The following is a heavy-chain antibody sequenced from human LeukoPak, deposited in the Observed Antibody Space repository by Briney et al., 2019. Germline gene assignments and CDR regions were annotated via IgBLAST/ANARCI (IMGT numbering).Heavy chain of an antibody. V-gene: IGHV3-23*01. Sequence: GGSLRLSCAASGFTFSSYAMSWVRQAPGKGLEWVSAISGSGGSTYYADSVKGRFTISRDNSKNTPYLQMNSLRAEDTAVYYCAKDPAYSGYGYLDYWGQGTLVTVSS. CDR2: ISGSGGST. J-gene: IGHJ4*02. CDR1: GFTFSSYA. CDR3: AKDPAYSGYGYLDY. D-gene: IGHD5-12*01.